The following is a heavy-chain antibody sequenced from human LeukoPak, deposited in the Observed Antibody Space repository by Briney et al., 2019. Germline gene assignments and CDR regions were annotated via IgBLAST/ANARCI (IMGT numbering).Heavy chain of an antibody. D-gene: IGHD3-10*02. J-gene: IGHJ6*04. Sequence: GGSLRLSCAASGFTFSNYAMSWVRQAPGKGLEWVSAISTRGGTIYYADSVKGRFTISRDNAKNSLYLQMNSLRAEDTAVYYCAELGITMIGGVWGKGTTVTISS. CDR1: GFTFSNYA. CDR3: AELGITMIGGV. V-gene: IGHV3-23*01. CDR2: ISTRGGTI.